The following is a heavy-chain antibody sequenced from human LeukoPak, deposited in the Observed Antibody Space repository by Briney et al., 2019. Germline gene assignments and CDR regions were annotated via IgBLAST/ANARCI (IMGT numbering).Heavy chain of an antibody. CDR2: INPSGGST. V-gene: IGHV1-46*01. J-gene: IGHJ1*01. CDR1: GYTFTSYY. Sequence: ASVTVSCKASGYTFTSYYMHWVRQAPGQGLEWMGIINPSGGSTSYAQKFQGRVTMTRDTSTSTVYMELSSLRSEDTAVYYCARSIAVAGTPEEYFQHWGQGTLVTVSS. D-gene: IGHD6-19*01. CDR3: ARSIAVAGTPEEYFQH.